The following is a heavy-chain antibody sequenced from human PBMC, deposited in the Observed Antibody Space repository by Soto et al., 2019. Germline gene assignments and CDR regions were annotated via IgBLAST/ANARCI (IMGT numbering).Heavy chain of an antibody. CDR1: GFSLSSRW. V-gene: IGHV3-7*05. Sequence: EVQLVESGGGLVPPGGSLSLSCAVSGFSLSSRWMSWVRQAPGKGLEWVASTKLDGTERYYADSVKGRFTVSRDNAKNAVSLQMGGLRAEDTAVYYCARVSVERLGSGWYCHFDHWGQGTLVTVSS. CDR3: ARVSVERLGSGWYCHFDH. CDR2: TKLDGTER. J-gene: IGHJ4*02. D-gene: IGHD6-19*01.